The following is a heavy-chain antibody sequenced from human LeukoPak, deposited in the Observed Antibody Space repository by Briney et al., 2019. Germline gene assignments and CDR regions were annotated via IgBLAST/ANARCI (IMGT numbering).Heavy chain of an antibody. CDR2: IYYSGST. D-gene: IGHD5-18*01. CDR3: AREGMDTTFDY. V-gene: IGHV4-59*01. CDR1: GGSISSYY. Sequence: SETLSLTCTVSGGSISSYYWSWIRQPPGKGLEWIGYIYYSGSTNYNPSLKSRVTISVDTSKNQFSLKLSSVTAADTAVYYCAREGMDTTFDYWGQGTLVTVSS. J-gene: IGHJ4*02.